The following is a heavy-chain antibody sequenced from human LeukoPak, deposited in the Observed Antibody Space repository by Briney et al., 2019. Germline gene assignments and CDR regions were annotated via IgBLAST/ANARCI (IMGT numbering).Heavy chain of an antibody. CDR3: ATYSNLNGREFQH. CDR2: ISYDGSNK. V-gene: IGHV3-30-3*01. J-gene: IGHJ1*01. D-gene: IGHD2-8*01. Sequence: GGSLRLSCAASGFTFSSYAMHWVRQAPGKGLEWVAVISYDGSNKYYADSVKGRFTISRDNSKNTLYLQMNSLRAEDTAIYYCATYSNLNGREFQHWGQGTLVSVSS. CDR1: GFTFSSYA.